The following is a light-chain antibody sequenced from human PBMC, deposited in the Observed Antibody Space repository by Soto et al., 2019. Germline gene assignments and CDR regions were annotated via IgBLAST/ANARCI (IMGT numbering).Light chain of an antibody. CDR1: QSVRTN. V-gene: IGKV3-15*01. Sequence: ETVMTQSPATLSVSPGESATLSCRASQSVRTNLAWFQQKPGQAPRLLVHDASTRATGIPARFSGSGSGTEFTLTISGLQSEDFAVYFCQQYYNWSPYTFGQGTRLEIK. CDR3: QQYYNWSPYT. J-gene: IGKJ2*01. CDR2: DAS.